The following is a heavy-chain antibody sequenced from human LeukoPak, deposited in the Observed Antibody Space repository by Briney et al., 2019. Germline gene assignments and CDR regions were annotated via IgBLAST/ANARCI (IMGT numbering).Heavy chain of an antibody. CDR2: VSSNGGST. Sequence: GGSLTLSCAASGFAFNSYALHWVRQAPGKGLEFVSGVSSNGGSTYYANSVKGRLTISRDNSKNTLYLQMGSLRADDMAVYYCARGSCTNGIGYTDYWGQGTLVTVSS. CDR1: GFAFNSYA. V-gene: IGHV3-64*01. CDR3: ARGSCTNGIGYTDY. D-gene: IGHD2-8*01. J-gene: IGHJ4*02.